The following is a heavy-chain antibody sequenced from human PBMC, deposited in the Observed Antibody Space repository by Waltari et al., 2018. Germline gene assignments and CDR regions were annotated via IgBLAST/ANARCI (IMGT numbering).Heavy chain of an antibody. J-gene: IGHJ5*02. V-gene: IGHV4-39*01. CDR3: ARLLPYDLWSSYSGWFDP. CDR2: IYYSGTD. CDR1: GDSITSRNYY. D-gene: IGHD3-3*01. Sequence: QLHLQESGPILVKPSETLSLTCTVSGDSITSRNYYWGWIRQSPEKGLEWIGIIYYSGTDYYNPSLKSRVTISVDSSKNQFSLKVNSVTVADTAVYYWARLLPYDLWSSYSGWFDPWGQGVLVTVSS.